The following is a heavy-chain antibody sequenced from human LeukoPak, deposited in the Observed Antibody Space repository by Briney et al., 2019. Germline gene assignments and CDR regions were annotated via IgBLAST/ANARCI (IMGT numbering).Heavy chain of an antibody. CDR3: ARSAEYYYDSSGYYMPYYFDY. CDR1: GYTFTSYG. V-gene: IGHV1-18*01. Sequence: ASVKVSCKASGYTFTSYGISWVRQAPGQGLEWMGWISAYNGNTNYEQKPQGRVNMTRDTSKSTAYMELRSLRSDDTAVYYCARSAEYYYDSSGYYMPYYFDYWGQGTLVTVSS. D-gene: IGHD3-22*01. J-gene: IGHJ4*02. CDR2: ISAYNGNT.